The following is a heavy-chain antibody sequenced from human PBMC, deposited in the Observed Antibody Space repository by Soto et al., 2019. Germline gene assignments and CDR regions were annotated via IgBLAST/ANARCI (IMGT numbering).Heavy chain of an antibody. V-gene: IGHV1-3*01. CDR1: GYTFTSYA. J-gene: IGHJ6*02. D-gene: IGHD3-22*01. CDR3: ARSSYYDSSGYSSLYYYGMDG. Sequence: ASVKVSCKASGYTFTSYAMHWVRQAPGQRLEWMGWINAGNGNTKYSQMFQGRVTITRDTSASTAYMELSSLRSEDTAVYYCARSSYYDSSGYSSLYYYGMDGCRQGTTDSVSS. CDR2: INAGNGNT.